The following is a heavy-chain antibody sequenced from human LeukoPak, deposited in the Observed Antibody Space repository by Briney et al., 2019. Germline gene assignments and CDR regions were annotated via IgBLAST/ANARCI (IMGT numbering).Heavy chain of an antibody. CDR1: GFMVSSNY. V-gene: IGHV3-53*01. J-gene: IGHJ3*02. Sequence: PGGSLRLSCAASGFMVSSNYMSWVRQAPGKRLEWVSVIYSGGSTYYADSVKGRFTISRDNSKNTLYLQMKSLRAEDTAMYYCARGKDDAFDIWGQGTMVTVSS. CDR3: ARGKDDAFDI. CDR2: IYSGGST.